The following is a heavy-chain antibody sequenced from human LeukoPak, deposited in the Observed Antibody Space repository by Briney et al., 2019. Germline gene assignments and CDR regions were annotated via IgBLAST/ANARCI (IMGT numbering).Heavy chain of an antibody. J-gene: IGHJ6*02. Sequence: SVKVSCKASGGTFSSYVISWVRQAPGQGLEWMGGIIPIFGTANYAQKFQGRVTITADESTSTAYMELRSLRSDDTAVYYCARAIAVAGNYYYYYYGMDVWGQGTTVTVSS. CDR2: IIPIFGTA. D-gene: IGHD6-19*01. CDR3: ARAIAVAGNYYYYYYGMDV. CDR1: GGTFSSYV. V-gene: IGHV1-69*13.